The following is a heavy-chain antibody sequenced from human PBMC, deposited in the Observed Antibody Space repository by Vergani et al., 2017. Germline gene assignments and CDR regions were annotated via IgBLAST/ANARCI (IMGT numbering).Heavy chain of an antibody. J-gene: IGHJ5*02. D-gene: IGHD2-2*01. V-gene: IGHV5-10-1*03. CDR1: GYSFTSYW. CDR3: ARSIVVVPAAIGFGLGFDP. CDR2: IDPSDSDT. Sequence: EVQLVQSGAEVKKPGESLRISCKGSGYSFTSYWISWVRQMPGKGLEWMGRIDPSDSDTRYSPSFQGQVTISADKSISTAYLQWSSLKASDTAMYYCARSIVVVPAAIGFGLGFDPWGQGTLVTVSS.